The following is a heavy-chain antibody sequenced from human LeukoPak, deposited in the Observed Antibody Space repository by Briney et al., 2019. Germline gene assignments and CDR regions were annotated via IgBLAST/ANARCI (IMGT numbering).Heavy chain of an antibody. CDR3: ARFLYGDYFDY. J-gene: IGHJ4*02. V-gene: IGHV1-2*02. D-gene: IGHD4-17*01. CDR2: INPNSGGT. CDR1: GYTFTSYD. Sequence: ASVKVSCKASGYTFTSYDINWVRQAPGQGLEWMGWINPNSGGTNYAQKFQGRVTMTRDTSISTAYMELSRLRSDDTAVYYCARFLYGDYFDYWGQGTLVTVSS.